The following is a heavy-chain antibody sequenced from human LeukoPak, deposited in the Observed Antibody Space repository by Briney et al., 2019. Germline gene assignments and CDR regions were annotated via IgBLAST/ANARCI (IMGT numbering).Heavy chain of an antibody. Sequence: PSETLSLTCTVSGGSISSYYWSWIRQPPGKGLEWIGYIYYSGSTNYNPSLKSRVTISVDTSKNQFSLKLSSVTAADAAVYYCARGPLYSSSFPVDPWGQGTLVTVSS. CDR2: IYYSGST. CDR3: ARGPLYSSSFPVDP. V-gene: IGHV4-59*08. D-gene: IGHD6-6*01. J-gene: IGHJ5*02. CDR1: GGSISSYY.